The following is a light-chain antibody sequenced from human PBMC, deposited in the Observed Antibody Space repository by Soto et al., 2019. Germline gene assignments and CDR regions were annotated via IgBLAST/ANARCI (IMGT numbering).Light chain of an antibody. CDR1: NIGSTS. V-gene: IGLV3-21*02. J-gene: IGLJ2*01. CDR2: DDS. Sequence: SYELTQPPSVSVAPGQTARITCGGNNIGSTSVHWYQQKPGQAPVLVVYDDSDRPSGIPERFSGSNSGNTATLTISRVDAGDEADYYCQVWDSSRDHVVFGGGTKLTVL. CDR3: QVWDSSRDHVV.